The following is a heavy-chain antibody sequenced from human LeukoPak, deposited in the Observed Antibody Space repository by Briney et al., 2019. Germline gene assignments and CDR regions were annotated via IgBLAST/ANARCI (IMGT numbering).Heavy chain of an antibody. CDR2: IYHSGST. CDR1: GGSISSGGYY. J-gene: IGHJ4*02. D-gene: IGHD2-2*01. CDR3: ARVRIGQGVPADLWRSDFDY. Sequence: SETLSLTCTVSGGSISSGGYYWSWIRQPPGKGLEWIGYIYHSGSTYYNPSLKSRVTISVDRSKNQFSLKLSSVTAADTAVYYCARVRIGQGVPADLWRSDFDYWGQGTLVTVSS. V-gene: IGHV4-30-2*01.